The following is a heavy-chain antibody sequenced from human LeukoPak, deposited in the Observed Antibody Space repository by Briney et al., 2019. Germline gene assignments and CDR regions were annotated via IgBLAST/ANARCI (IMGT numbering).Heavy chain of an antibody. CDR3: ARGSANWGPSVSSYGYFDY. CDR2: MSYDGSNK. Sequence: GGSLRLSCAASGFTFSSYAMHWVRQAPGKGLEWVAVMSYDGSNKYYADSVKGRFAISRDNPKNTLYLQMSSLRAEDTAVYYCARGSANWGPSVSSYGYFDYWGQGTLVTVSS. V-gene: IGHV3-30*09. J-gene: IGHJ4*02. CDR1: GFTFSSYA. D-gene: IGHD7-27*01.